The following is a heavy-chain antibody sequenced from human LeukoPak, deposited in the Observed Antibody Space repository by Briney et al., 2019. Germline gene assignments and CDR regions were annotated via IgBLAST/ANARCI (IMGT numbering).Heavy chain of an antibody. D-gene: IGHD7-27*01. Sequence: SGGSLRLSCAASGFSFTGAYMTRVRQAPGKGLEWDGRIKNEIDGGTPDHAAPVNGRFIISRDDSKNTLYLQMNSLKTEDTGVYYCATVRRAVTGDFDYWGQGTLVTVSS. CDR1: GFSFTGAY. J-gene: IGHJ4*02. CDR2: IKNEIDGGTP. CDR3: ATVRRAVTGDFDY. V-gene: IGHV3-15*01.